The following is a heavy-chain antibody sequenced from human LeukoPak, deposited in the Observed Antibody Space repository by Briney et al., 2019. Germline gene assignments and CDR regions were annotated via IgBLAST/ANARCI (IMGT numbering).Heavy chain of an antibody. Sequence: ASVKVSCKASGYTFTSYAISWVRQAPGQGLEWMGWISADNGNTDYAQRFQGRVTMTTDTSTSTAYMELRSLRSEDTAVYYCARGIMTTSFYYYYYMDVWGKGTTVTVSS. CDR2: ISADNGNT. V-gene: IGHV1-18*01. J-gene: IGHJ6*03. D-gene: IGHD4-17*01. CDR3: ARGIMTTSFYYYYYMDV. CDR1: GYTFTSYA.